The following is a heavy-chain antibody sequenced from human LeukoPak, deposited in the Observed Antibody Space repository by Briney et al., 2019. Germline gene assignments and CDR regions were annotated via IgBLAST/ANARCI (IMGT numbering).Heavy chain of an antibody. CDR2: VNLQGST. V-gene: IGHV4-4*02. CDR3: AREGGPYRPLDY. Sequence: SETLSLTCGVSGGSITNTNYWTWVRQPPGKGLEWIGEVNLQGSTNYNPSLMGRVAISVDTSENHISLQLTSVTAADTAVYYCAREGGPYRPLDYSGPGTLVTVSS. J-gene: IGHJ4*02. CDR1: GGSITNTNY.